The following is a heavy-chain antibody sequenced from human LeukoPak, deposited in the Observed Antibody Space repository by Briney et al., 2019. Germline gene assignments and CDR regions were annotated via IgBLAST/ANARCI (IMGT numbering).Heavy chain of an antibody. J-gene: IGHJ4*02. Sequence: PGGSLRLSCTASGFTFGDYAITWVRQAPGKGLEWVAVISYDGSNKYYADSVKGRFTISRDNSKNTLYLQMNSLRAEDTAVYYCAKGGWFGELLYYYFDYWGQGTLVTVSS. CDR1: GFTFGDYA. V-gene: IGHV3-30*04. D-gene: IGHD3-10*01. CDR2: ISYDGSNK. CDR3: AKGGWFGELLYYYFDY.